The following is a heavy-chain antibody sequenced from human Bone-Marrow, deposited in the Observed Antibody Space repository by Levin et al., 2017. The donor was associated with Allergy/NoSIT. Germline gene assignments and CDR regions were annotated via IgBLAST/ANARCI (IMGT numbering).Heavy chain of an antibody. Sequence: PGGSLRLSCAASGFTFSSYAMHWVRQAPGKGLEWVAVISYDGSNKYYADSVKGRFTISRDNSKNTLYLQMNSLRAEDTAVYYCARGKTVVKVWFDPWGQGTLVTVSS. J-gene: IGHJ5*02. CDR2: ISYDGSNK. CDR3: ARGKTVVKVWFDP. V-gene: IGHV3-30-3*01. CDR1: GFTFSSYA. D-gene: IGHD4-23*01.